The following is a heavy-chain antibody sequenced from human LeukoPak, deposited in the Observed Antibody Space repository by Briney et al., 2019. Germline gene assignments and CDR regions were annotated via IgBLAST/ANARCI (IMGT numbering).Heavy chain of an antibody. CDR2: IYYSGST. V-gene: IGHV4-59*01. CDR3: ARALDYPNSSGWFRFDP. Sequence: SETLSLTCTVSGGSISSYYWSWIRQPPGKGLEWIGYIYYSGSTNYNPSLKSRVTISVYTSKNQFSLKLSSVTAADTAVYYCARALDYPNSSGWFRFDPWGQGTLVTVSS. CDR1: GGSISSYY. J-gene: IGHJ5*02. D-gene: IGHD6-19*01.